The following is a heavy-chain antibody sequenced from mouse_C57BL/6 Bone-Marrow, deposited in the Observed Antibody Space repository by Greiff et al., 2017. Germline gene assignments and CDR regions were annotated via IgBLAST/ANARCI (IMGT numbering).Heavy chain of an antibody. CDR2: FYPGSGSI. Sequence: QVQLQQSGAELVKPGASVKLSCKASGYTFTEYTIHWVKQRSGQGLEWIGWFYPGSGSIKYNEKFKDKATLTADKSSSTAYMALSRLTSEDSAVYFCARHGITTVSYYYAMDYWGQGTSVTVSS. CDR3: ARHGITTVSYYYAMDY. J-gene: IGHJ4*01. CDR1: GYTFTEYT. V-gene: IGHV1-62-2*01. D-gene: IGHD1-1*01.